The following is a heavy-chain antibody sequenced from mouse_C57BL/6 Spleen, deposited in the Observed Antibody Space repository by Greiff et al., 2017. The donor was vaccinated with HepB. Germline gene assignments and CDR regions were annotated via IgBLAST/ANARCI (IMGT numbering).Heavy chain of an antibody. V-gene: IGHV1-82*01. J-gene: IGHJ3*01. CDR1: GYAFSSSW. CDR2: IYPGDGDT. CDR3: ARIEDSQAWFAY. Sequence: QVQLQQSGPELVKPGASVKISCKASGYAFSSSWMNWVKQRPGKGLEWIGRIYPGDGDTNYNGKFKGKATLTADKSSSTAYMQLSSLTSEDSAVYFCARIEDSQAWFAYWGQGTLVTVSA.